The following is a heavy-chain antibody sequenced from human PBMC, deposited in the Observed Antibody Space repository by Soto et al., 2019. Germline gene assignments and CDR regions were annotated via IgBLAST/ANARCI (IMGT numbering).Heavy chain of an antibody. CDR2: IHHSGLT. D-gene: IGHD2-2*02. CDR1: CGSISSDNNV. V-gene: IGHV4-31*03. J-gene: IGHJ6*03. CDR3: ARDRGYCSSASCYNWHYSYYYMDV. Sequence: QVQLQESGPGLVKPSQTLSLTCTVSCGSISSDNNVWSWSRQHPGKGMEWIGYIHHSGLTYYSPSLMSRVPKSIDTSKNQFSLKLGSVTAADTAVYFCARDRGYCSSASCYNWHYSYYYMDVWGKGTKVTVSS.